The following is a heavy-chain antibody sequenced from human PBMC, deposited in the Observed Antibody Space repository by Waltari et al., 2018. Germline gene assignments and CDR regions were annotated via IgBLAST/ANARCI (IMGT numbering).Heavy chain of an antibody. D-gene: IGHD3-10*01. CDR1: GGSISRYY. V-gene: IGHV4-59*01. CDR3: ARGTSKAVFDTMVRGVIRSYAFDI. Sequence: QVQLQESGPGLVKPSETLSLTCTVSGGSISRYYWSWIRQPPGKGLAWIGYIYYSGSTNYNPSLKSRVTISVDTSKNQFSLKLSSVTAADTAVYYCARGTSKAVFDTMVRGVIRSYAFDIWGQGTMVTVSS. CDR2: IYYSGST. J-gene: IGHJ3*02.